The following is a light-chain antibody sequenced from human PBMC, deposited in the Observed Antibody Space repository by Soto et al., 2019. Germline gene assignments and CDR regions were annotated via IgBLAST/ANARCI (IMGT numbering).Light chain of an antibody. Sequence: EFVLTQSPGTLSLSPGERATLSCRASQSVSSNLAWYQQKPGQAPRLLIYGASTRATGIPARFSGSGSGTDFTLTISRLEPEDFAVYYCQQYGSSPWTFGQGTKVDIK. CDR3: QQYGSSPWT. CDR2: GAS. CDR1: QSVSSN. V-gene: IGKV3-20*01. J-gene: IGKJ1*01.